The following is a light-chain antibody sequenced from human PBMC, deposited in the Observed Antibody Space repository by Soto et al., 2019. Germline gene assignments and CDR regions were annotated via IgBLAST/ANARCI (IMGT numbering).Light chain of an antibody. CDR2: EGS. J-gene: IGLJ1*01. CDR1: SSDVGSYNL. V-gene: IGLV2-14*02. CDR3: SSYTSSSTLYV. Sequence: QSALTQPASVSGSPGQSITISCTGTSSDVGSYNLVSWYRQHPGKAPKLMIYEGSKRPSGFSNRFSGSKSGNTASLTISGLQAEDEADYYCSSYTSSSTLYVFGSGTKLTVL.